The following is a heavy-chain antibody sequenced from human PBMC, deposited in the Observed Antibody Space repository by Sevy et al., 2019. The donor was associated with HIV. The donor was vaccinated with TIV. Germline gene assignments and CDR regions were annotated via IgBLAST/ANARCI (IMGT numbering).Heavy chain of an antibody. Sequence: GGSLRLSCAASGFTFSSYAMSWVRQAPEKGLEWVSTISGSGDTTYYADSLKGQFTFSSDNSVNTLDLQVNSLRAEDTAVYYWARVWVGEVASLDNWFDPWGQGTLVTVSS. J-gene: IGHJ5*02. CDR3: ARVWVGEVASLDNWFDP. D-gene: IGHD3-16*01. V-gene: IGHV3-23*01. CDR1: GFTFSSYA. CDR2: ISGSGDTT.